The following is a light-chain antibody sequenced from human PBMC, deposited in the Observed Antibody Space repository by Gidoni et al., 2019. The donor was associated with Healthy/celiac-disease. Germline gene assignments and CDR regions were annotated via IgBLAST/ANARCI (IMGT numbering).Light chain of an antibody. CDR2: AAS. CDR3: QQLNSYPPGLT. V-gene: IGKV1-9*01. Sequence: GDRVTITCRASQGISSYLAWYQRKPGKAPKLLIYAASTLQSGVPSRFRGSGSGTEFTLTISSLQPEDFATYYCQQLNSYPPGLTFGGGTKVEIK. CDR1: QGISSY. J-gene: IGKJ4*01.